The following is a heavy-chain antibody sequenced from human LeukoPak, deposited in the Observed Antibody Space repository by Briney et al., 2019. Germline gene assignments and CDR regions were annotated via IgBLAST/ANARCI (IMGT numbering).Heavy chain of an antibody. V-gene: IGHV1-8*01. CDR2: MNPNSGNT. CDR1: GYTFTSYD. CDR3: AREGYSSSSGPRGNWFDP. J-gene: IGHJ5*02. D-gene: IGHD6-6*01. Sequence: ASVKVSCKASGYTFTSYDINWVLQATGQGLEWMGWMNPNSGNTGYAQKFQGRITMTRNTSISTAYMELSSLRFEDTAVYYCAREGYSSSSGPRGNWFDPWGQGTLVTVSS.